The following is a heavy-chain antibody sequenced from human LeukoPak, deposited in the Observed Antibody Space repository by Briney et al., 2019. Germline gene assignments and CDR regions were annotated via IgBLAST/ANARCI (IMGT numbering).Heavy chain of an antibody. J-gene: IGHJ4*02. D-gene: IGHD2-15*01. CDR1: GYTFTGYY. V-gene: IGHV1-2*02. Sequence: ASVKVSCKASGYTFTGYYMHWVRQAPGQGLEWMGWINPNSGGTNYAQKFQGRVTMTRDTSISTAYMELSRLRSDDTAVYHCARDRGFAVVVAATFTFDYWGQGTLVTVSS. CDR3: ARDRGFAVVVAATFTFDY. CDR2: INPNSGGT.